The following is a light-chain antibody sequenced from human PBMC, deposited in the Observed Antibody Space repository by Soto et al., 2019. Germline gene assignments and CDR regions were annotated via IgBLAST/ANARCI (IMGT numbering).Light chain of an antibody. J-gene: IGKJ1*01. Sequence: DIQMTQSPSTLSASVGDRVTITCRASQSIGSWLAWYQQKPGKAPKLLIYKASYLESGVPSRFSGSGSGTEFTLTISSLQPDDFATYYCQQYNIYSPRNPFGQGTKVEIK. CDR3: QQYNIYSPRNP. V-gene: IGKV1-5*03. CDR2: KAS. CDR1: QSIGSW.